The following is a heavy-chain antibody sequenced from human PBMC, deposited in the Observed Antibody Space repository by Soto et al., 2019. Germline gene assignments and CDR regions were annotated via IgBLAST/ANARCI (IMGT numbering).Heavy chain of an antibody. D-gene: IGHD6-13*01. J-gene: IGHJ6*02. V-gene: IGHV4-4*07. CDR3: ARGSAAGVDYGMDV. CDR2: IYSSGGT. CDR1: GGSISRYY. Sequence: SETLPLTCTVSGGSISRYYWSWIRQPAGKGLEWIGRIYSSGGTNYNPSLKSRVTMSVDTSKKQFSLKLSSVTAADTAVYYCARGSAAGVDYGMDVWGQGTTVTVSS.